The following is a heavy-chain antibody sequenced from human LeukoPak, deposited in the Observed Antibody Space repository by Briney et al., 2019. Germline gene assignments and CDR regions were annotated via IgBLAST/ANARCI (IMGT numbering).Heavy chain of an antibody. J-gene: IGHJ5*02. CDR2: ISWDGGST. V-gene: IGHV3-43D*03. CDR3: AKDAVYSSSSVGWFDP. CDR1: GFTFDDYA. Sequence: GGSLRLSCAASGFTFDDYAMHWVRQAPGKGLEWVSLISWDGGSTYYADSVKGRFTISRDNSKNSLYLQMNSLRAEDTALYYCAKDAVYSSSSVGWFDPWGQGTLVTVSS. D-gene: IGHD6-6*01.